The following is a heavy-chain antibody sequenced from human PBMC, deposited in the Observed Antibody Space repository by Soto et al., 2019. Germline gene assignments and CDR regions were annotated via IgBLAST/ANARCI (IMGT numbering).Heavy chain of an antibody. V-gene: IGHV3-30*18. D-gene: IGHD3-22*01. CDR3: AKDLSFRYDRSGSLTPDY. J-gene: IGHJ4*02. CDR2: ISFDGSNQ. CDR1: GFTFSSYA. Sequence: GGSLRLSCAASGFTFSSYAMSWVRQAPGKGLEWVAVISFDGSNQYYEDTVKGRFTISRDNSKNTLYLQMDSLKVEDTAVYYCAKDLSFRYDRSGSLTPDYWGQGTLVTVSS.